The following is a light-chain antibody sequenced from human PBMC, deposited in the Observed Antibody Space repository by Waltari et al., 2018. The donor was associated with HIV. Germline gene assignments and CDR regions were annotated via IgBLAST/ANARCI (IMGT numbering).Light chain of an antibody. Sequence: QSALTQPAYVSGSPGQSTTISCTGPTSDADSFDYVSWYQQHPGKVPTLIIYEVSFRASGVSNRFSASKSGNTTSLTISGLQAEDEAVYYCGSYTATNSMMFGGGTKLTVL. J-gene: IGLJ3*02. CDR1: TSDADSFDY. CDR3: GSYTATNSMM. V-gene: IGLV2-14*01. CDR2: EVS.